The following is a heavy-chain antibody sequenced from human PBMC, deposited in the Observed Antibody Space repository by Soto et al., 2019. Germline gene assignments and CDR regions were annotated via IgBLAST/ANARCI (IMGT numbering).Heavy chain of an antibody. V-gene: IGHV1-69*02. CDR1: GGTFSSYT. J-gene: IGHJ6*02. D-gene: IGHD5-12*01. CDR2: IIPILGIA. Sequence: GASVKVSCKASGGTFSSYTISWVRQAPGQGLEWMGRIIPILGIANYAQKFQGRVTITADKSTSTAYMELSSLGSEDTAVYYCARVGDGYKGSYYYYGMDVWGQGTTVTVSS. CDR3: ARVGDGYKGSYYYYGMDV.